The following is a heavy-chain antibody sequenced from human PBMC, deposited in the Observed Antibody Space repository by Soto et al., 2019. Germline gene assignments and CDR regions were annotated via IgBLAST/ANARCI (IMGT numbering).Heavy chain of an antibody. CDR2: IYYSGSP. Sequence: QVQLQESGPGLVKPSETLSLTCIVSGDSISPYYWTWIRQPPGKGLEWIGHIYYSGSPNYNPSLKSRFTISVDTSKSQFSLKLSSVTAADTAVYYCARDVSPTYWGQGMLVTVSS. J-gene: IGHJ4*02. CDR1: GDSISPYY. V-gene: IGHV4-59*01. CDR3: ARDVSPTY.